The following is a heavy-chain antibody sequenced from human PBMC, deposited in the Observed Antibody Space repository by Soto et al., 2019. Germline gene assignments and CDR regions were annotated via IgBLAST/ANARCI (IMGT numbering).Heavy chain of an antibody. CDR1: GYTFTSYD. Sequence: QVQLVQSGAEVKKPGASVKVSCKASGYTFTSYDINWVRQATGQGLEWMGWMNPNSGNTVYAQKFQGRVPMPRSTSISTANMGLSRLRSEDTAVYYCASTLYGDNVDSWGQGTPVTVSS. J-gene: IGHJ1*01. D-gene: IGHD4-17*01. CDR2: MNPNSGNT. CDR3: ASTLYGDNVDS. V-gene: IGHV1-8*01.